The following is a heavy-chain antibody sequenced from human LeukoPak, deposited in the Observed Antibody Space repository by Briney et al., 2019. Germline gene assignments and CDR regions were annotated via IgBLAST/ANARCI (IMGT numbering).Heavy chain of an antibody. CDR1: GYTFTNYA. J-gene: IGHJ4*02. Sequence: ASVKVSCKASGYTFTNYAMNWVRQAPGQGLEWMGWIHPSTGNPTYAQGFTGRFVFSLDTSVSTAYLQISSLKAEDTAVYYCARGAPLIAVATQDYWGQGTLVTVSS. V-gene: IGHV7-4-1*02. D-gene: IGHD6-19*01. CDR3: ARGAPLIAVATQDY. CDR2: IHPSTGNP.